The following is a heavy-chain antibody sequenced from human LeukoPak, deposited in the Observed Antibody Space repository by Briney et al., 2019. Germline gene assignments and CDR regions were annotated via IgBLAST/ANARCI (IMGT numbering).Heavy chain of an antibody. J-gene: IGHJ4*02. CDR2: IYHSGST. D-gene: IGHD3-16*02. Sequence: TLSLTCAVSGGSISSGGYSWSWLRQPPGKGLEWIGYIYHSGSTYYNPSLKSRVTISVDRSKNQFSLKLSSVTAADTAVYYCARGELSSPYYFDYWGQGTLVTVSS. V-gene: IGHV4-30-2*01. CDR3: ARGELSSPYYFDY. CDR1: GGSISSGGYS.